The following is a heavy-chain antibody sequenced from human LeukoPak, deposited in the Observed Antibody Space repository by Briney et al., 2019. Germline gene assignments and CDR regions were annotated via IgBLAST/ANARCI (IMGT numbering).Heavy chain of an antibody. CDR2: INPNSGGT. J-gene: IGHJ4*02. Sequence: ASVKVSCKASGYTFTGYYMHWVRQAPGQGLEWMGWINPNSGGTNYAQKFQGRVTMTTDTSTSTAYMELRSLRSDDTAVYYCARETYYYDSSGYLLTDYWGQGTLVTVSS. D-gene: IGHD3-22*01. CDR1: GYTFTGYY. CDR3: ARETYYYDSSGYLLTDY. V-gene: IGHV1-2*02.